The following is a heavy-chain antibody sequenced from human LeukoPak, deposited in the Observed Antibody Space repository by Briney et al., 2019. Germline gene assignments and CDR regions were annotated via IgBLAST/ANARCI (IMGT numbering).Heavy chain of an antibody. Sequence: ASVKVSCKASGYTFTGYYMHWVRQAPGRGLEWMGWINPNSGGTNYAQKFQGRVTMTRNTSISTAYMELSSLRSEDTAVYYCASHGTGYGDYGFDYWGQGTLVTVSS. CDR2: INPNSGGT. CDR3: ASHGTGYGDYGFDY. V-gene: IGHV1-2*02. D-gene: IGHD4-17*01. CDR1: GYTFTGYY. J-gene: IGHJ4*02.